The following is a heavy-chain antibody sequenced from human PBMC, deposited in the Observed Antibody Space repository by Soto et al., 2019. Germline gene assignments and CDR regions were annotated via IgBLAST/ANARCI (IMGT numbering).Heavy chain of an antibody. CDR1: GDSITSGDNY. Sequence: SETLSLTCTVSGDSITSGDNYWSWIRQPPGKGLEWIGYIYHSGHTYYNPSLKSRLTISVDTSKNHFSLKLTSVTAADTAVYYCARTYWSGWGRRPFDSWGQGALVTVSS. CDR3: ARTYWSGWGRRPFDS. J-gene: IGHJ4*02. D-gene: IGHD3-3*01. CDR2: IYHSGHT. V-gene: IGHV4-30-4*01.